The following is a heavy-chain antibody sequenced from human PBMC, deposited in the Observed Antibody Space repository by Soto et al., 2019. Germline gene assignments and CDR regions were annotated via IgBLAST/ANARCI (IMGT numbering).Heavy chain of an antibody. D-gene: IGHD3-3*01. CDR3: ARGDYDFWSDTRYYYGMDV. V-gene: IGHV1-18*01. J-gene: IGHJ6*02. CDR1: GYTFTSYG. CDR2: ISAYNGNT. Sequence: QVQLVQSGAEVKKPGASVKVSCKASGYTFTSYGISWVRQAPGQGLEWMGWISAYNGNTNYAQKLQGRVTMTTDTSTSTAYMELRSLRSDHTAVYYCARGDYDFWSDTRYYYGMDVWGQGTTVTVSS.